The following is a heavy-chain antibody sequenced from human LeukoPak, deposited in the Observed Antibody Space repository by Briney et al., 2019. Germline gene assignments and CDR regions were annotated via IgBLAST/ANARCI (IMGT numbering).Heavy chain of an antibody. CDR1: GFTFSAYA. CDR3: ARDVHYYVAMDV. V-gene: IGHV3-23*01. CDR2: IGSDNKP. D-gene: IGHD3-10*02. Sequence: PGGSLRLSCEASGFTFSAYAMTWVRQAPGKGLEWVSSIGSDNKPHYSESVKGRFAISRDNSKNTLFLQLHNLRVEDTALYYCARDVHYYVAMDVWGQGTTVTVSS. J-gene: IGHJ6*02.